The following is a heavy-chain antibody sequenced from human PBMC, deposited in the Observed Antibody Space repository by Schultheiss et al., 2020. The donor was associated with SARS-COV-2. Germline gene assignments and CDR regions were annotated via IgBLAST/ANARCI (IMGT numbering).Heavy chain of an antibody. CDR1: GFTVSSNY. V-gene: IGHV3-48*01. CDR3: AKDLGYCSSTSCYVYGMDV. CDR2: IDRDGSAI. J-gene: IGHJ6*02. Sequence: GGSLRLSCAASGFTVSSNYMSWVRQAPGKGLEWVAYIDRDGSAIYYADSVKGRFTVSRDNAKNTVYLQMNSLRAEDTAVYHCAKDLGYCSSTSCYVYGMDVWGQGTTVTVSS. D-gene: IGHD2-2*03.